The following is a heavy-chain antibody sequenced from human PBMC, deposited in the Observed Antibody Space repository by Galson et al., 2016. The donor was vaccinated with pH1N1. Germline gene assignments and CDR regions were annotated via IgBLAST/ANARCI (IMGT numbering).Heavy chain of an antibody. CDR3: ARWARVNGGWYYYLDY. D-gene: IGHD6-19*01. J-gene: IGHJ4*02. Sequence: SLRLSCAVSGFTFSDYGMHWVRQAPGKQPEWVALIWYDGSHEQYVDSVKGRFIISIDNSKSSLYLQMNSLRVQDTAVYYCARWARVNGGWYYYLDYWGQGTLVTV. CDR1: GFTFSDYG. V-gene: IGHV3-33*01. CDR2: IWYDGSHE.